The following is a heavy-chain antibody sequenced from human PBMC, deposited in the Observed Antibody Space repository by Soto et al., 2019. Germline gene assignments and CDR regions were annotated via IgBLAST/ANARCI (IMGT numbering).Heavy chain of an antibody. CDR2: ISGSGGST. CDR1: GFTFSSYA. J-gene: IGHJ5*01. Sequence: SGGSLRLSCAASGFTFSSYAMSWVRQAPGKGLEWVSAISGSGGSTYYADSVKGRFTISRANPKNTLYLQLNTMRTEDNAASYCAKVLYLPRDKSTTVTVSWG. D-gene: IGHD4-17*01. V-gene: IGHV3-23*01. CDR3: AKVLYLPRDKSTTVTVS.